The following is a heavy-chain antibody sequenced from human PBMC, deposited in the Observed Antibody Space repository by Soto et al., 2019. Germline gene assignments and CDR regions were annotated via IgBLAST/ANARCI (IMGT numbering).Heavy chain of an antibody. CDR2: ISAYNGNT. Sequence: GASVKVSCKASGYTFTSYGISWGRQTPGQGLEWMGWISAYNGNTNYAQKLQGRVTMTTDTSTSTAYMELRSLRSDDTAVYYCASFGCSGGSCYSEYYFDYWGQGTLVTVSS. D-gene: IGHD2-15*01. CDR1: GYTFTSYG. J-gene: IGHJ4*01. V-gene: IGHV1-18*01. CDR3: ASFGCSGGSCYSEYYFDY.